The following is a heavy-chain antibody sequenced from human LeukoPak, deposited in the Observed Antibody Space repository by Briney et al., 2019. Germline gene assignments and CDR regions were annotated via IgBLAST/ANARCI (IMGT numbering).Heavy chain of an antibody. Sequence: GGSLRLSCAASGFTFSSYGIHWVRQAPGKGLEWVAVISYDGSNKYYADSVKGRFTISRDNSKNTLYLQMNSLRAEDTAVYYCAGDRTTKTGYKSYFDYWGQGTLVTVSS. CDR3: AGDRTTKTGYKSYFDY. J-gene: IGHJ4*02. D-gene: IGHD3-9*01. V-gene: IGHV3-30*19. CDR1: GFTFSSYG. CDR2: ISYDGSNK.